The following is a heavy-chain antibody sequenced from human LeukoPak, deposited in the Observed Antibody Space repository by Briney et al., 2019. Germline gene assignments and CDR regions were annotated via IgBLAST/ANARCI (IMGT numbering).Heavy chain of an antibody. CDR2: IYYSGST. CDR3: ARHHNWVRGVKTNWFDP. D-gene: IGHD3-10*01. J-gene: IGHJ5*02. Sequence: SETLSLTCTVSGGSISSYYWSWIRQPPGKGLEWIGYIYYSGSTNYNPSLKSRVTISVDTSKNQFSLKLSSVTAADTAVYYCARHHNWVRGVKTNWFDPWGQGTLVTVSS. V-gene: IGHV4-59*08. CDR1: GGSISSYY.